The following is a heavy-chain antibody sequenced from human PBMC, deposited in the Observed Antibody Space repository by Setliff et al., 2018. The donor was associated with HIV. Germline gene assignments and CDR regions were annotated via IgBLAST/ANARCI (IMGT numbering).Heavy chain of an antibody. V-gene: IGHV4-4*07. J-gene: IGHJ6*01. CDR3: ARDTSYYYGSGSHYWSGMDV. Sequence: TSETLSLTCTVSGGSISSHCWSWIRQSPGKALEWIGRRHPSGDTNYNPSLKSRVTMSIDTSKNQFSLKLSSVTAADTAVYYCARDTSYYYGSGSHYWSGMDVWGQGTTVTVSS. CDR2: RHPSGDT. D-gene: IGHD3-10*01. CDR1: GGSISSHC.